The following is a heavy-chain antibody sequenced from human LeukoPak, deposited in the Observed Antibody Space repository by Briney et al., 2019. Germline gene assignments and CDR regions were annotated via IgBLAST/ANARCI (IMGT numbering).Heavy chain of an antibody. CDR3: AKDFLGSGPDY. Sequence: GGSLRLSCAASGFTFNSYWMSWVRQAPGKGLEWVANIKQDGSEKYYVDSVKGRFTISRDNSKNTLYLQMNGLRVEDTAVYYCAKDFLGSGPDYWGQGTLVTVSS. CDR2: IKQDGSEK. D-gene: IGHD6-19*01. CDR1: GFTFNSYW. J-gene: IGHJ4*02. V-gene: IGHV3-7*01.